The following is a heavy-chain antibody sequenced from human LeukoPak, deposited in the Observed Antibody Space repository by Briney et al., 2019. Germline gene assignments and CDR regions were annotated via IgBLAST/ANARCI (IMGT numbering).Heavy chain of an antibody. CDR2: IRYDGSNK. V-gene: IGHV3-30*02. D-gene: IGHD3-3*01. CDR3: AREDRSWYYDFWSGPRDFDY. CDR1: GFTFSSYG. J-gene: IGHJ4*02. Sequence: PGGSLRLSCAASGFTFSSYGMHWVRQAPGKGLEWVAFIRYDGSNKYYADSVKGRFTISRDNSKNTLYLQMNSLRAEDTAVYYCAREDRSWYYDFWSGPRDFDYWGQGTLVTVSS.